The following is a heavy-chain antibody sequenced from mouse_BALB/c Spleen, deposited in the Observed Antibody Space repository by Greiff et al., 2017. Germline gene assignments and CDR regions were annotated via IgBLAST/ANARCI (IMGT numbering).Heavy chain of an antibody. V-gene: IGHV1-5*01. CDR2: IYPGNSDT. Sequence: VQLKQSGTVLARPGASVKMSCKASGYSFTSYWMHWVKQRPGQGLEWIGAIYPGNSDTSYNQKFKGKAKLTAVTSASTAYMELSSLTNEDSAVYYCTRSEYGNYGFAYWGQGTLVTVSA. D-gene: IGHD2-1*01. CDR3: TRSEYGNYGFAY. J-gene: IGHJ3*01. CDR1: GYSFTSYW.